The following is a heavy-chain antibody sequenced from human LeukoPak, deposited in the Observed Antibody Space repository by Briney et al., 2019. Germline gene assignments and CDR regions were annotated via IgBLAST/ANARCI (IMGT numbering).Heavy chain of an antibody. CDR3: AKGGKWDVTPFDY. D-gene: IGHD1-26*01. Sequence: GGSLRLSCAASGFTFTSYSMNWVRQAPGKGLEWVSTISGGGGSTYYADSAKGRFTISRDNSKNTLYLQVNSLRAEDTAVYYCAKGGKWDVTPFDYWGQGTLVTVSS. V-gene: IGHV3-23*01. J-gene: IGHJ4*02. CDR1: GFTFTSYS. CDR2: ISGGGGST.